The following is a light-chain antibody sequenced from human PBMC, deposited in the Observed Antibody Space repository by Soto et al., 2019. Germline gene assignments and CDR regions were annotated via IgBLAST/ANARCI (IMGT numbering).Light chain of an antibody. Sequence: QSALTQPTSASGSPGQSVTISCTGTISDVGGYNYVSWYQQHPGKAPKLMIYEVSKRPSGVPDRFSGSKSGNTASLTVSGLQAEDEADYYCSSYAGSNNVVFGGGTQLTVL. J-gene: IGLJ2*01. V-gene: IGLV2-8*01. CDR2: EVS. CDR1: ISDVGGYNY. CDR3: SSYAGSNNVV.